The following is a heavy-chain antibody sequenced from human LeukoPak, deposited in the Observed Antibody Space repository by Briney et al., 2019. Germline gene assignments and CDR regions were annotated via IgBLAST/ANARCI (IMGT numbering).Heavy chain of an antibody. V-gene: IGHV4-59*12. CDR1: GGSISNYY. Sequence: SETLSLTCIVSGGSISNYYWSWIRQPPGKGLEWTGYIYYSGSTNYNYNPSLKSRVTISVDTSKNHLSLKLSSVTAADTAVYYCAKEIVGAPTPGAYWGQGILVT. D-gene: IGHD1-26*01. CDR2: IYYSGSTNY. J-gene: IGHJ4*02. CDR3: AKEIVGAPTPGAY.